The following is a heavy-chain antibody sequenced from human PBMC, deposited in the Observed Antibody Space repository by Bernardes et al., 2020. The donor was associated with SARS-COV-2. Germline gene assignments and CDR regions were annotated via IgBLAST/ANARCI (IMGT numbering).Heavy chain of an antibody. J-gene: IGHJ4*02. D-gene: IGHD3-22*01. CDR3: ARSRYDSSGYSFDY. CDR2: IGTRSTTV. CDR1: GFNFITYS. Sequence: GSLRLSCAASGFNFITYSMNWVRQAPGKGLEWVSYIGTRSTTVYYADSVKGRFTISRDNAKNSLFLQMNSLRAEDTAVYYCARSRYDSSGYSFDYWGQGTLVTVSS. V-gene: IGHV3-48*01.